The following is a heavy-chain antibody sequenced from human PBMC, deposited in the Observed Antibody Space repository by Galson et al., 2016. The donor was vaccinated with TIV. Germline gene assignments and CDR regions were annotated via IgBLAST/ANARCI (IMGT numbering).Heavy chain of an antibody. CDR1: GYSISSGYY. D-gene: IGHD5-18*01. V-gene: IGHV4-38-2*01. CDR3: VGQLWLRSYFDN. J-gene: IGHJ4*02. CDR2: IYHSGST. Sequence: ETLSLTCAVSGYSISSGYYWGWIRQPPGKGLECVGSIYHSGSTYYNPSLKSRVTISVDSSKNEFSLRQSSVTAADTAVYYCVGQLWLRSYFDNWGQGTLVTVSS.